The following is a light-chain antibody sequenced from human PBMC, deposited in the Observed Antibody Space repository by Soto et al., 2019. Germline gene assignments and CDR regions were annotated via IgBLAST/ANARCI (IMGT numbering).Light chain of an antibody. V-gene: IGLV2-14*01. CDR2: QVS. Sequence: QSALTQPASVSASPGQSITISCTGTGSDIGAYNSVSWYQQHPGKAPKLIVFQVSFRPSAVSDRFSGSKSDNTASLTISVLQTEDEAHYFCLSYTTSSTFVFGTGTKVTVL. CDR1: GSDIGAYNS. CDR3: LSYTTSSTFV. J-gene: IGLJ1*01.